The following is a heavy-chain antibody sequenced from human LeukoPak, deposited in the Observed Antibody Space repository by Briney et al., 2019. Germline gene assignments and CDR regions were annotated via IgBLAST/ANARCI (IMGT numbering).Heavy chain of an antibody. Sequence: ASVKVSCKASGHTPNTYGFTWIRQAPGQGLEWIGWISSYTGQPKYADKFQGRVTMTLDTSKTTAYLDLRSLRSDDTAVYFCANVAKGRFFFYYMDVWGEGTTVTVS. CDR2: ISSYTGQP. CDR1: GHTPNTYG. V-gene: IGHV1-18*01. D-gene: IGHD3-3*01. CDR3: ANVAKGRFFFYYMDV. J-gene: IGHJ6*03.